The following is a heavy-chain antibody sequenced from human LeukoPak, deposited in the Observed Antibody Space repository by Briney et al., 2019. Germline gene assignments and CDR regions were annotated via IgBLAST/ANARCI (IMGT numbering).Heavy chain of an antibody. V-gene: IGHV1-18*01. J-gene: IGHJ4*02. Sequence: ASVKVSCKASGYSFVFFGVSWVRQAPGQGLEWMGWINSHNGDTKYAERLQGRVFMTTDTSASTSYMELRSLRSDDTAVYYCARAAISKDGSGYFYWGQGTLVTVSS. D-gene: IGHD3-22*01. CDR3: ARAAISKDGSGYFY. CDR1: GYSFVFFG. CDR2: INSHNGDT.